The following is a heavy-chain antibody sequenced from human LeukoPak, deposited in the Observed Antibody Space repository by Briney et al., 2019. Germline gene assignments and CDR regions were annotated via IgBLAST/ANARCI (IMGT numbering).Heavy chain of an antibody. Sequence: GGSLRHSCAASGFTFSNFWRHWVRQAPGKGLVWVALIYGDGSFTRYADSVKGRFTISRDNAKNTVYLQMNSLRVEDTAVYYCARVYETNGYLYWGQGSLVTVSS. V-gene: IGHV3-74*01. D-gene: IGHD3-22*01. CDR3: ARVYETNGYLY. J-gene: IGHJ4*02. CDR1: GFTFSNFW. CDR2: IYGDGSFT.